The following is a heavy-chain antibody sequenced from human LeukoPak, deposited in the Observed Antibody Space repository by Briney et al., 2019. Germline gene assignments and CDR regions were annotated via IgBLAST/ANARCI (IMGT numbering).Heavy chain of an antibody. V-gene: IGHV4-4*09. CDR2: MLNTVTT. Sequence: SETLSLTCAVSGASMNTHYWSWIRQPPGKGLEWIGYMLNTVTTKDNPSLKSRFTLSADTSKNQFSLRLTSVTAADTAVYYCATIKRGNIFGYFDFWGQGIPVTVSS. D-gene: IGHD5-18*01. J-gene: IGHJ4*02. CDR3: ATIKRGNIFGYFDF. CDR1: GASMNTHY.